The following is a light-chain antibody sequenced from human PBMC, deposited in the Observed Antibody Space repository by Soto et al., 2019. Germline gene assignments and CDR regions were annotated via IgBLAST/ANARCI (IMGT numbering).Light chain of an antibody. CDR3: QHYSSSRGFT. CDR1: QGLSSSS. V-gene: IGKV3-20*01. CDR2: GTS. Sequence: ELVLTQFPGTLSLSPGERATLSCRASQGLSSSSLAWFQQKPGQAPRLLIYGTSSSAIGVPGRFSGSGSGTAFTLTISRLEPEDFAVYYCQHYSSSRGFTFGPGTKVDVK. J-gene: IGKJ3*01.